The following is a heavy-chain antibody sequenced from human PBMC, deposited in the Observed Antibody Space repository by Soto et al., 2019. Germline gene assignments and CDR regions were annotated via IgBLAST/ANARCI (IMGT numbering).Heavy chain of an antibody. V-gene: IGHV2-5*02. CDR2: IYWDDDK. CDR3: AHSGLAAAGTGGYYFDY. D-gene: IGHD6-13*01. CDR1: GFSLSTSGVG. Sequence: QITLKESGPTLVKPTQTLTLTCTFSGFSLSTSGVGVGWIRQPPGKALEWLALIYWDDDKRYSPSLKSRLTITKDTSKNQVVLTMTNMDTVDTATYYGAHSGLAAAGTGGYYFDYWGQGTLVTVSS. J-gene: IGHJ4*02.